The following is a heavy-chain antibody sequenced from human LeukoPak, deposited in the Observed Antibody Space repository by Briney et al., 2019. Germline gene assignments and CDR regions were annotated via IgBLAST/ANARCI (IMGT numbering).Heavy chain of an antibody. Sequence: SQTLSLTCVISGDSVSSNSAAWSWIRQSPSRGLEWLGRTYYRSKWYSEYALSVKSRITINADTSKNQFSLKLSSVTAADTAVYYCARLVGVGRHGARRAPSKYYFDYWGQGTLVTVSS. V-gene: IGHV6-1*01. CDR2: TYYRSKWYS. CDR3: ARLVGVGRHGARRAPSKYYFDY. D-gene: IGHD3-10*01. J-gene: IGHJ4*02. CDR1: GDSVSSNSAA.